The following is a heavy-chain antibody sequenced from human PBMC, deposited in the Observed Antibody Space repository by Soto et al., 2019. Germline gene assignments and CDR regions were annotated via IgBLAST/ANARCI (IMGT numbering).Heavy chain of an antibody. CDR3: ARGDYLNRSGYYYSQH. J-gene: IGHJ1*01. CDR2: GYYLGGA. CDR1: GGSISSSSHY. Sequence: SETLCLTCTVSGGSISSSSHYWGCIRQPPGMALEWIGSGYYLGGAYYNPSLKGRVTISVHTSKNHFSLKLHAATAADTAVYYCARGDYLNRSGYYYSQHWGQGSPVTVSS. D-gene: IGHD3-22*01. V-gene: IGHV4-39*02.